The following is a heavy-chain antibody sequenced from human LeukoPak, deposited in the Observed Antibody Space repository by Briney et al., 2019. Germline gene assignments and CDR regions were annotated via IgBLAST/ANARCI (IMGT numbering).Heavy chain of an antibody. D-gene: IGHD4-17*01. V-gene: IGHV1-69*13. CDR3: ASPPGGYGDSAAFDI. Sequence: GASVKDSCKASGGTFSSYAISWVRQAPGQGLEWMGGIIPIFGTANYAQKFQGRVTITADESTSTAYMELSSLRSEDTAVYYCASPPGGYGDSAAFDIWGQGTMVTVSS. J-gene: IGHJ3*02. CDR1: GGTFSSYA. CDR2: IIPIFGTA.